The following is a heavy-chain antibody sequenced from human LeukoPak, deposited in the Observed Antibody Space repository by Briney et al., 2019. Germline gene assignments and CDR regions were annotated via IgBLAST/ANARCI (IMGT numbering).Heavy chain of an antibody. J-gene: IGHJ4*02. D-gene: IGHD5-24*01. CDR2: IRYDGTNK. CDR3: AKVEMSTSPGGIDY. Sequence: GGSLRLSCAASGFTFSNFGMHWVRQAPGKGLEWVTFIRYDGTNKYYADSVKGRFTISRDNSKNTSYLQMNSLRVEDTAIYYCAKVEMSTSPGGIDYWGQGTLVTASS. V-gene: IGHV3-30*02. CDR1: GFTFSNFG.